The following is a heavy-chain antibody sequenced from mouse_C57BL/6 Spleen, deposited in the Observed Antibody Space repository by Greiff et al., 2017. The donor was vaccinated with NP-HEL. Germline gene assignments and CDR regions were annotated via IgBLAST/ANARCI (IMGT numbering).Heavy chain of an antibody. CDR2: INPYNGGT. CDR1: GYTFTDYY. CDR3: EGTTVEDPLYAMDY. J-gene: IGHJ4*01. D-gene: IGHD1-1*01. V-gene: IGHV1-19*01. Sequence: VQLQQSGPVLVKPGASVKMSCKASGYTFTDYYMNWVKQSHGKSLEWIGVINPYNGGTSYNQKFKGKATLTVDKSSSTAYMELNSLTSEDSAVYYCEGTTVEDPLYAMDYWGQGTSVTVSS.